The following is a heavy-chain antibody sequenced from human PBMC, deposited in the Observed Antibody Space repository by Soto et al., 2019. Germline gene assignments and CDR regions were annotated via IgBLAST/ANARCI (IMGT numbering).Heavy chain of an antibody. V-gene: IGHV4-34*01. D-gene: IGHD4-17*01. Sequence: SETLSLTCAVYGGSFSGYYWSWIRQPPGKGLEWIGEINHSGSTNYNPSLKSRVTISVDTSKNQFSLKLSSVTAADTAVYYCARDRRTFDYGDYDYMMLFDIWGQGTMVTVSS. CDR1: GGSFSGYY. J-gene: IGHJ3*02. CDR3: ARDRRTFDYGDYDYMMLFDI. CDR2: INHSGST.